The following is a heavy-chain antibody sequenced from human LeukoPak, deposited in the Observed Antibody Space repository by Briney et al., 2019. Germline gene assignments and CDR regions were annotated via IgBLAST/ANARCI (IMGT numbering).Heavy chain of an antibody. V-gene: IGHV1-24*01. CDR2: FDPEDGET. CDR1: GYTLTELS. Sequence: ASVKVSCKVSGYTLTELSMHWVRQAPGKGLEWMGGFDPEDGETIYAQKFQGRVTMTEDTSTDTAYTELSSLRSEDTAVYYCATAGIVVVTYYFDYWGQGTLVTVSS. CDR3: ATAGIVVVTYYFDY. D-gene: IGHD3-22*01. J-gene: IGHJ4*02.